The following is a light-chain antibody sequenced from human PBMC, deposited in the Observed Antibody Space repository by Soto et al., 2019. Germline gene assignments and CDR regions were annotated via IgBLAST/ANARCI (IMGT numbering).Light chain of an antibody. CDR2: LGS. CDR3: MQALPPT. J-gene: IGKJ4*01. CDR1: QSLLHSNGYNF. Sequence: DIVMTQSPLSLPVTPGEPASISCRSSQSLLHSNGYNFLDWYLQKPGQSPQLLIYLGSNRASGVPARFTGSGSGSKFTLKISRVEAEDVGVYDCMQALPPTFGRGTKVEIK. V-gene: IGKV2-28*01.